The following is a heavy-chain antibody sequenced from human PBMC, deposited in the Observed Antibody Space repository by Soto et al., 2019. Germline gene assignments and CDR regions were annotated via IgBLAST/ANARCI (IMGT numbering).Heavy chain of an antibody. CDR1: GGSISSSSYY. V-gene: IGHV4-39*01. J-gene: IGHJ6*03. D-gene: IGHD3-10*01. CDR2: IYYSGST. CDR3: ARLSRGSGSYYKNPYYYYRDV. Sequence: QLQLQESGPGLVKPSETLSLTCTVSGGSISSSSYYWGWIRQPPGKGLEWIGSIYYSGSTYYNPSLKSRVTISVDTSKNQFSLTLSSVTAADTAVYYCARLSRGSGSYYKNPYYYYRDVWGKGTTVTVSS.